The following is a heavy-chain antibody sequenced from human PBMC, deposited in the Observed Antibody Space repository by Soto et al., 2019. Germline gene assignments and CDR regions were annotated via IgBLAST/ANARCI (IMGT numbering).Heavy chain of an antibody. J-gene: IGHJ4*02. V-gene: IGHV3-23*01. CDR3: AGGFH. Sequence: EAQLLESGGGLIQPGGSLRLSCTASGFTFSIYTMIWVRQAPGKGLEWVSGLTESGGSTYYGDSVKGRFTISRDISKNTLYLEMNNLRADGTAVYYCAGGFHWGQGALVTVSS. CDR2: LTESGGST. D-gene: IGHD3-16*01. CDR1: GFTFSIYT.